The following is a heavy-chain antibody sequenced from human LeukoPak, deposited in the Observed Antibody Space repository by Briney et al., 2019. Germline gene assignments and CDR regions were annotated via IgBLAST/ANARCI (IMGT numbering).Heavy chain of an antibody. CDR1: GGSISSYY. Sequence: PSETLSLTCTVSGGSISSYYWSWIRQPPGKGLEWIGYIYYSGSTNYNPSLKSRVTISVDTSKNQFSLKLSSVTAADTAVYYCARSLSDSSGYYYLTTVWFDPWGQGTLVTVSS. CDR2: IYYSGST. D-gene: IGHD3-22*01. J-gene: IGHJ5*02. CDR3: ARSLSDSSGYYYLTTVWFDP. V-gene: IGHV4-59*01.